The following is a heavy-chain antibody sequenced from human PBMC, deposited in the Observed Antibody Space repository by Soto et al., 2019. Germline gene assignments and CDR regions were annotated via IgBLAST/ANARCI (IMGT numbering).Heavy chain of an antibody. CDR3: ARGGIAAAGTDY. Sequence: SETLSLTCTVSGGSISSYYWSWIRQPPGKGLEWIGYIYYSGSTNYNPSLKSRVTISVDTSKNQFSLKLSSVTAADTAVYYCARGGIAAAGTDYWGQGTLVTVSS. J-gene: IGHJ4*02. V-gene: IGHV4-59*01. D-gene: IGHD6-13*01. CDR1: GGSISSYY. CDR2: IYYSGST.